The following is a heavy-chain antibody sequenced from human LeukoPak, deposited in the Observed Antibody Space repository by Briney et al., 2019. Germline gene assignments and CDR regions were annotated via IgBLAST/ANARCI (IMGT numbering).Heavy chain of an antibody. CDR3: ARAISMVRGVDY. CDR1: GYTFSSYN. CDR2: ISCSSTYT. J-gene: IGHJ4*02. D-gene: IGHD3-10*01. V-gene: IGHV3-21*01. Sequence: GGSLRLSCAASGYTFSSYNINWVRQAPGKGLEWVSSISCSSTYTYYADSVKGRFTISRDNAKNSLYLQMNSLRAEDTAVYYCARAISMVRGVDYWGQGTLVTVSS.